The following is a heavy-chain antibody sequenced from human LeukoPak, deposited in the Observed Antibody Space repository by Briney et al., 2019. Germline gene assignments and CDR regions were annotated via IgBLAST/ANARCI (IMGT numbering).Heavy chain of an antibody. CDR2: IKSDGRST. CDR3: VREQTCSGAGCYFHAFEI. D-gene: IGHD2-15*01. CDR1: GFTFSIYW. J-gene: IGHJ3*02. V-gene: IGHV3-74*01. Sequence: GGSRRLSCAASGFTFSIYWMHWVRQAPGKGLVWVPRIKSDGRSTNYADSVKGRFTISRDNARNTLYLQMNSLRADDTAVYYCVREQTCSGAGCYFHAFEIWGQGTVLTV.